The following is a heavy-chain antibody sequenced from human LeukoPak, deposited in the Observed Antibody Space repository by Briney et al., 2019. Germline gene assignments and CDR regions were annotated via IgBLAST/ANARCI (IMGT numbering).Heavy chain of an antibody. Sequence: GGSLRLSCAASGFTFDDYAMHWVRQAPGKGLEWVSGISWNSGSIGYADSVKGRFAIYRDNAKNSLYLQMNSLRAEDTALYYCAKVGSIAVAGTANPPYYFDYWGQGTLVTVSS. CDR3: AKVGSIAVAGTANPPYYFDY. V-gene: IGHV3-9*01. D-gene: IGHD6-19*01. CDR2: ISWNSGSI. CDR1: GFTFDDYA. J-gene: IGHJ4*02.